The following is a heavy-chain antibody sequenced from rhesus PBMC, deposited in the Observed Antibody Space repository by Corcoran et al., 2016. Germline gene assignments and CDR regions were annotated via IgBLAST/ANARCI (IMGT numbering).Heavy chain of an antibody. J-gene: IGHJ5-1*01. CDR3: ARDSGSYYYRNRFDV. Sequence: QVKLQQWGEGLVKPSETLSLPCAVYGGSISGYSYWCWIRRAPGQGLEWIGNIDGNRASTNYNPSLKNRVTISKDTSKNQFSLKLSSVTAADTAVYYCARDSGSYYYRNRFDVWGPGVLVTVSS. CDR2: IDGNRAST. CDR1: GGSISGYSY. V-gene: IGHV4-73*01. D-gene: IGHD3-16*01.